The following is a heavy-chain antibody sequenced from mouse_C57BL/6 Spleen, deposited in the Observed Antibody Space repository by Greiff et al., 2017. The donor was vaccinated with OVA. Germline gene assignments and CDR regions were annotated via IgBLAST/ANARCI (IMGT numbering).Heavy chain of an antibody. V-gene: IGHV1-82*01. D-gene: IGHD1-1*01. CDR1: GYAFSSSW. CDR2: IYPGDGDT. J-gene: IGHJ4*01. CDR3: ALTTHYYAMDY. Sequence: QVQLQQSGPELVKPGASVKISCKASGYAFSSSWMTWVKQRPGKGLEWIGRIYPGDGDTNYNGKFKGKATLTADKSSSTAYMQLSSLTSEDPAVYFCALTTHYYAMDYWGQGTSVTVSS.